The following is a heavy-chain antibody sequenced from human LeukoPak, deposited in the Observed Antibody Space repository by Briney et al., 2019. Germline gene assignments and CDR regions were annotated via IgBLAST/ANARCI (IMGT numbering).Heavy chain of an antibody. CDR1: GFTFSSYT. V-gene: IGHV3-23*01. CDR3: AKVGTTVTTYYYYYMDV. Sequence: GGSLRLSCEASGFTFSSYTMSWVRQTPVKGLEWVSAITGRGGSTYYADSVRGRFTISRDNSKNTLYLQMNSLRAEDTAVYYCAKVGTTVTTYYYYYMDVWGKGATVTVSS. J-gene: IGHJ6*03. D-gene: IGHD4-17*01. CDR2: ITGRGGST.